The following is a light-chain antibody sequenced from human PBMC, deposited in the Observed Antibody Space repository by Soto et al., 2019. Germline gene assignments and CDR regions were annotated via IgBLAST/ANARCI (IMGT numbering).Light chain of an antibody. CDR2: GAS. CDR3: QQRGEWPPGAT. Sequence: VVLTQSPGTLSLSPGEVATLSCRASQRVISSYLAWYQQKPGQAPRLLIYGASKRATGTPDRFSGSGSGTDFTLTISSLETEDFAVYYCQQRGEWPPGATFGQGTRREIK. V-gene: IGKV3D-20*02. CDR1: QRVISSY. J-gene: IGKJ5*01.